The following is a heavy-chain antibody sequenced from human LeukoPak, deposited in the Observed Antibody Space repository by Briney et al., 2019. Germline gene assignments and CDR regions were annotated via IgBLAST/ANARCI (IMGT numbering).Heavy chain of an antibody. D-gene: IGHD3-16*02. Sequence: GESLKISCKGSGYSFTSYWIGWVRQVPGKGLEWMGIIYPGDSDTRYSPSFQGQVTISADKSISTAYLQWSSLKASDTAMYYCARRGYLNSPVLPVIVSAFDIWGQGTMVTVSS. CDR2: IYPGDSDT. V-gene: IGHV5-51*01. J-gene: IGHJ3*02. CDR1: GYSFTSYW. CDR3: ARRGYLNSPVLPVIVSAFDI.